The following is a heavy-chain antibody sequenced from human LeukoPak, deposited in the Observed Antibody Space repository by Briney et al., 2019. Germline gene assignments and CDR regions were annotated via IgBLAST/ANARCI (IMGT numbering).Heavy chain of an antibody. V-gene: IGHV3-23*01. CDR3: GRRGSNYPYYMDV. J-gene: IGHJ6*03. CDR2: ISASGRNT. Sequence: PGGSLRLSCAASGFTFSSYAMSWVRQAPGKGLEWVSVISASGRNTYYSESAKGQFTISRDNSKNTLYLQMSSLRAEDTAVYYCGRRGSNYPYYMDVWGKGTTVTVSS. CDR1: GFTFSSYA.